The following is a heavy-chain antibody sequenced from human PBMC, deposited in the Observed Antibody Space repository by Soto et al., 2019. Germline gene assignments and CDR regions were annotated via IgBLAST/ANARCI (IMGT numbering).Heavy chain of an antibody. V-gene: IGHV3-23*01. CDR2: ISGAAGST. Sequence: EVQLLESGGGLVQPGGSLRFSCAGSGFTFSSYAMNWVRQAPGKGLEWISGISGAAGSTYTADSVKGRFTISRDNSKNTLYLQMNSLRAEDTAVYYCARSLPLYDATGYYRAPSDHWGQGTLVTVSS. D-gene: IGHD3-9*01. CDR3: ARSLPLYDATGYYRAPSDH. J-gene: IGHJ4*02. CDR1: GFTFSSYA.